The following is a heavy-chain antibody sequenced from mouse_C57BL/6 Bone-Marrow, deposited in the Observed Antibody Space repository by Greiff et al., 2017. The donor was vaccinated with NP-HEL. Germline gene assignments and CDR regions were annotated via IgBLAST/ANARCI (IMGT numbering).Heavy chain of an antibody. CDR2: IYPRSGNT. D-gene: IGHD2-3*01. CDR1: GYTFTSYG. V-gene: IGHV1-81*01. CDR3: ARGGYDAFAY. J-gene: IGHJ3*01. Sequence: QVQLQQSGAELARPGASVKLSCKASGYTFTSYGISWVKQRTGQGLEWIGEIYPRSGNTYYNEKVKGKATLTADKSSSTAYMELRSLTSEDSAVYFCARGGYDAFAYWGQGTLVTVSA.